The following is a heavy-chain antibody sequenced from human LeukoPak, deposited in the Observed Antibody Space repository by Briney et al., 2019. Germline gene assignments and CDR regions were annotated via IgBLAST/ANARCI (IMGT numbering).Heavy chain of an antibody. Sequence: SETLSLTCTVSGGSISSSSYYWGWIRQPPGKGLEWIGSIYYSGSTYYNPSLKSRVTISVDTSKNQFSLKLSSVTAADTAVYYCAKCSGGYGPLDYWGQGTLVTVSS. V-gene: IGHV4-39*01. J-gene: IGHJ4*02. D-gene: IGHD3-10*02. CDR3: AKCSGGYGPLDY. CDR2: IYYSGST. CDR1: GGSISSSSYY.